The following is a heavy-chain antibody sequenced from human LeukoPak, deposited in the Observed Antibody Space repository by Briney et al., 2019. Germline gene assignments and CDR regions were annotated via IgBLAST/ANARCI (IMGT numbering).Heavy chain of an antibody. CDR1: GFTFSSYA. V-gene: IGHV3-30*04. CDR2: ISYDGSNK. J-gene: IGHJ3*02. D-gene: IGHD2-15*01. Sequence: PGRSLRLSCAASGFTFSSYAMHWVRQAPGKGLEWVAVISYDGSNKYYADSVKGRFTISRDNSQNTLYLQMNSLRAEDTAVYYCARGSEIVVVVAATLGDAFDIWGQGTMVTVSS. CDR3: ARGSEIVVVVAATLGDAFDI.